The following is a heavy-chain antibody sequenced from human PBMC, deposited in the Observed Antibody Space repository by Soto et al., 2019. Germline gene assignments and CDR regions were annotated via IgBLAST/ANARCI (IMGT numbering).Heavy chain of an antibody. J-gene: IGHJ4*02. Sequence: DVQLLESGGDLVQPGGSLRLSCAASGFSFGHYPMGWVRQAPGKGLEWVTHIGASGDQTFYPDSVRGRFTISRDNSKNILYLQMNSLRVEDTAIYSCAQEEWRGGAYHYWGQGPLVTVPS. CDR1: GFSFGHYP. D-gene: IGHD3-3*01. V-gene: IGHV3-23*01. CDR3: AQEEWRGGAYHY. CDR2: IGASGDQT.